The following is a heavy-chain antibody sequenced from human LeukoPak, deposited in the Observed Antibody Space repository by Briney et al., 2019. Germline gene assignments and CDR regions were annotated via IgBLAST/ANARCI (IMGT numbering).Heavy chain of an antibody. D-gene: IGHD5-12*01. J-gene: IGHJ4*02. CDR3: AKGWAPAPYIGYGGCYFDY. Sequence: GGSLRLSCAASGFTFSSYAMSWVRQAPGKGLEWVSAVSGSGGGTYYADSVKGRFTISRDNSKNTMYLQMNSLRADDTAVYYCAKGWAPAPYIGYGGCYFDYWGQGTLVTVSS. V-gene: IGHV3-23*01. CDR1: GFTFSSYA. CDR2: VSGSGGGT.